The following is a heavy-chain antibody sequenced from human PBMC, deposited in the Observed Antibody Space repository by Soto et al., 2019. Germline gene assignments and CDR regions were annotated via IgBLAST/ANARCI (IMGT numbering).Heavy chain of an antibody. D-gene: IGHD7-27*01. V-gene: IGHV3-48*03. CDR1: GFTFSSYE. Sequence: PGGSLRLSCAASGFTFSSYEMNWVRQAPGKGLEWVSYISSSGSTIYYADSVKGRFTISRDNAKNSLYLQMNSLRAEDTAVYYCARETGDRDSYFDLWGRGTLVTVSS. CDR2: ISSSGSTI. CDR3: ARETGDRDSYFDL. J-gene: IGHJ2*01.